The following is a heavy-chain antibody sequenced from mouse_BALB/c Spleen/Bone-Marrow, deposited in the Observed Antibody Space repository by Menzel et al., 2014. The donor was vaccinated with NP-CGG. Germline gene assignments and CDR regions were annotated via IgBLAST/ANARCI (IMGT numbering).Heavy chain of an antibody. Sequence: VQLQQSGPELVKPGASVKMSCKASGYTFTGYVMHWVKQKPGQGLEWIGYINPYSDGTKYNEKFKGKATLTSDKSPSTVYMELSSLTSEDSAVYYCAREGGLRRGDYYVMDYWGQGTSVTVSS. CDR1: GYTFTGYV. D-gene: IGHD2-4*01. V-gene: IGHV1-14*01. CDR3: AREGGLRRGDYYVMDY. J-gene: IGHJ4*01. CDR2: INPYSDGT.